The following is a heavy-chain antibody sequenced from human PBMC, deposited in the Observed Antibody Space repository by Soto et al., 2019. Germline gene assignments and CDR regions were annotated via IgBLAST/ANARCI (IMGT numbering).Heavy chain of an antibody. CDR1: GDSVSSNSAA. CDR3: ARGPGGRKAYYYYGMDV. V-gene: IGHV6-1*01. J-gene: IGHJ6*02. CDR2: TYYRSKWYN. Sequence: LSQTLSLTCAISGDSVSSNSAAWNWIRQSPSRGLEWLGRTYYRSKWYNDYAVSVKSRITINPDTSKNQFSLQLNSVTPEDTAVYYCARGPGGRKAYYYYGMDVWGQGTTVTVSS. D-gene: IGHD3-10*01.